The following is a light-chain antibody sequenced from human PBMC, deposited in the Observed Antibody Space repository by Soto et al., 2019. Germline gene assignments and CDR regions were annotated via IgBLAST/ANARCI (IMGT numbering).Light chain of an antibody. CDR2: DAS. CDR3: QQYNNWPPWT. V-gene: IGKV3-15*01. J-gene: IGKJ1*01. Sequence: EIVMTQSPATLSVSPGERATLYCRASQSVSSNLAWYQQKPGQAPRLLIYDASTRATGVPARFSGSGSGTEFTLTISSLQSEDFAVYYCQQYNNWPPWTFGHGTKVEVK. CDR1: QSVSSN.